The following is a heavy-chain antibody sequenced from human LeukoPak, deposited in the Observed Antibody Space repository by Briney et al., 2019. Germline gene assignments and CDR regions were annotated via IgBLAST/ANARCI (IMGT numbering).Heavy chain of an antibody. Sequence: ASVKVSCKASGYTFTSYGISWVRQAPGQGLEWMGWISAYNGNTNYAQKLQGRVTMTTDTSTSTAYMELRSLRSDDTAVYYCAREHCSSTSCYTADYWGQGTLVTVSS. CDR3: AREHCSSTSCYTADY. J-gene: IGHJ4*02. CDR1: GYTFTSYG. D-gene: IGHD2-2*02. CDR2: ISAYNGNT. V-gene: IGHV1-18*01.